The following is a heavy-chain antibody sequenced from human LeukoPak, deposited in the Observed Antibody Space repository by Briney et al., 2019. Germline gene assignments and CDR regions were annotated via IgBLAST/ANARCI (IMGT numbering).Heavy chain of an antibody. Sequence: SQTLSLTCDISGDSVSNKSVAWNWIRQSPSRGLEWLGRIYYRSKWYNDYKLSEKSRVTINLDTSKNQFSLQMNSVTPEDTAVYYCARSGKNTFDYWGQGTLVTVSS. CDR3: ARSGKNTFDY. J-gene: IGHJ4*02. D-gene: IGHD1-26*01. V-gene: IGHV6-1*01. CDR1: GDSVSNKSVA. CDR2: IYYRSKWYN.